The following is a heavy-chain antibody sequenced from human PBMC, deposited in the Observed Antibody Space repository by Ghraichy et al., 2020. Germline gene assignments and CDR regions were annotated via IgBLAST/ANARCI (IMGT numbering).Heavy chain of an antibody. Sequence: SETLSLTCAVYGGSFSGYYWSWIRQPPGKGLEWIEEINHSGSTNYNPSLKSRVTISVDTSKNQFSLKLSSVTAADTAVYYCARFAGGYCSSTSCYAYNWFDPWGQGTLVTVSS. D-gene: IGHD2-2*01. J-gene: IGHJ5*02. CDR3: ARFAGGYCSSTSCYAYNWFDP. CDR2: INHSGST. CDR1: GGSFSGYY. V-gene: IGHV4-34*01.